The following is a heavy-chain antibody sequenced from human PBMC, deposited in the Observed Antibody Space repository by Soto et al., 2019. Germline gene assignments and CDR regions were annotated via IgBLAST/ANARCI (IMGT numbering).Heavy chain of an antibody. Sequence: SETLSLTCTVSGGSISSYYWSWIRQPPGKGLEWIGYIYYSGSTNYNPSLKSRVTISVDTSKNQFSLKLSSVTAADTAVYYCARLGYCSSTSCDGLLDYWGQGTLVTVSS. CDR3: ARLGYCSSTSCDGLLDY. CDR1: GGSISSYY. CDR2: IYYSGST. D-gene: IGHD2-2*01. J-gene: IGHJ4*02. V-gene: IGHV4-59*08.